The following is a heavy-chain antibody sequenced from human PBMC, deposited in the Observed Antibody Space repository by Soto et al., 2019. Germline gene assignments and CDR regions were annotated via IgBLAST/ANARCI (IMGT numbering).Heavy chain of an antibody. J-gene: IGHJ6*02. Sequence: QTRSLAWAISGYSVSINSAAWNLIRQSPSRGLEWLGRTYYRSKWYNDYAVSVKSRITINPDTSKNQFSLQLNSVTPEDTAVYYCARDKDYYYYGMDVWGQGTTVTVSS. CDR2: TYYRSKWYN. CDR1: GYSVSINSAA. V-gene: IGHV6-1*01. CDR3: ARDKDYYYYGMDV.